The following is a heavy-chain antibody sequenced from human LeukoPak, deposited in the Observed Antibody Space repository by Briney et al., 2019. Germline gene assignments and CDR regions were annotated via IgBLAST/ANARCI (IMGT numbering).Heavy chain of an antibody. J-gene: IGHJ1*01. CDR2: IKSDGST. CDR1: GFAFSSYW. Sequence: GGSLRLSCAASGFAFSSYWMHWVRQAPGKGLVWVSRIKSDGSTRYADSVKGRFTVSRDNAKNTVSLQMNSLRAEDTGVYYCARAPSEIGGYYPEYFRHWGQGTLVIVSS. CDR3: ARAPSEIGGYYPEYFRH. D-gene: IGHD3-22*01. V-gene: IGHV3-74*01.